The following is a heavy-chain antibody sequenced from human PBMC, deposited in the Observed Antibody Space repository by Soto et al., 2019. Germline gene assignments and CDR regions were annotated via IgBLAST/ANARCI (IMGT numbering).Heavy chain of an antibody. D-gene: IGHD2-15*01. CDR2: TYYRSRWYN. CDR3: ARSEEDSDYYYYGMDV. Sequence: SQTLSLTCVISGDSVSSNSVAWNLVRQSPSRGLEWLGRTYYRSRWYNDYAVSVRSRIAINPDTSKNHFSLQLDSVTPDDTAVYYCARSEEDSDYYYYGMDVWGQGTTVTVSS. J-gene: IGHJ6*02. V-gene: IGHV6-1*01. CDR1: GDSVSSNSVA.